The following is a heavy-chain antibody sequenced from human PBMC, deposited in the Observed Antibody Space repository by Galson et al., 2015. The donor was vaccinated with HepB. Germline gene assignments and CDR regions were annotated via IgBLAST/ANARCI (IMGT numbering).Heavy chain of an antibody. CDR3: ARDKDDAMDV. CDR1: GFTFSGYC. D-gene: IGHD2-15*01. V-gene: IGHV3-48*01. Sequence: SLRLSCAASGFTFSGYCMNWVRQAPGKGLEWVAYISESGETTQYADSVKGRFTISRDNSKNTLFLPMSSLRVEDTAVYYCARDKDDAMDVWGQGTTVTVSS. CDR2: ISESGETT. J-gene: IGHJ6*02.